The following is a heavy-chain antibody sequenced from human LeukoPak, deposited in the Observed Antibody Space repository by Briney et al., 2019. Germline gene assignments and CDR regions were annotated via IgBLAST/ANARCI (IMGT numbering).Heavy chain of an antibody. D-gene: IGHD3-22*01. J-gene: IGHJ6*03. CDR3: ARASDGYDSSGYYYPAHYYYYYYYMDV. Sequence: SETLSLTCTVSGGSISSYYWSWIRQPPGKGLEWIGYIYYSGSTNYNPSLKSRVTISVDTSKNQFSLKLSSVTAADTAVYYCARASDGYDSSGYYYPAHYYYYYYYMDVWGKGTTITVSS. V-gene: IGHV4-59*01. CDR2: IYYSGST. CDR1: GGSISSYY.